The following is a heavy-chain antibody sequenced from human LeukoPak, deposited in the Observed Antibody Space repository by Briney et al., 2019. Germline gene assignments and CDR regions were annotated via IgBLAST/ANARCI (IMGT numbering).Heavy chain of an antibody. CDR2: ISAYNGNT. Sequence: GASVKVSCKASGYTFTSYGISWVRQAPGQGLEWMGWISAYNGNTNYAQTLQGTVTLTTDTSTSTAYMELRRLRSDDTAVYYGARDIRDIVVVVAATDTQFDYWGQGTLVTVSS. CDR1: GYTFTSYG. J-gene: IGHJ4*02. D-gene: IGHD2-15*01. CDR3: ARDIRDIVVVVAATDTQFDY. V-gene: IGHV1-18*04.